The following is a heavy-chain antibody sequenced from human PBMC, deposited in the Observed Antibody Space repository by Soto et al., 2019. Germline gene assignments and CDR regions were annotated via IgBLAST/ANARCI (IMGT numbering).Heavy chain of an antibody. CDR1: GGSFSGYY. V-gene: IGHV4-34*01. J-gene: IGHJ4*02. CDR2: INHSGST. D-gene: IGHD3-9*01. Sequence: QVQLQQWGAGLLKPSETLSLTCAVYGGSFSGYYWSWIRQPPGKGLEWIGEINHSGSTNYNPSLKSRVTISVDTSQNQFSLKLSSVTAADTAVYSCARGRGGLVRFDYWGQGTLVTVSS. CDR3: ARGRGGLVRFDY.